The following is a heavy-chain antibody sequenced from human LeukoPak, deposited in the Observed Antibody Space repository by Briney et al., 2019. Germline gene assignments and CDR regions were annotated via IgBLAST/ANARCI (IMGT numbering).Heavy chain of an antibody. CDR3: VQNIPGAIEH. CDR2: IYYSGST. V-gene: IGHV4-59*08. Sequence: PSETLSLTCTVSGGSISSYYWSWIRQPPGKGLEWIGYIYYSGSTNYNPSLKSRVTISVDTSKNQFSLKLSSVTAADTAVYYCVQNIPGAIEHWGQGTLVTVSS. CDR1: GGSISSYY. J-gene: IGHJ1*01. D-gene: IGHD1-7*01.